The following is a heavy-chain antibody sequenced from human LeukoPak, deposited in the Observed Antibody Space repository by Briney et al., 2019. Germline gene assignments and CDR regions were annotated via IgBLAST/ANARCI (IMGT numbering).Heavy chain of an antibody. CDR3: IRGNGGWAY. CDR1: GFTFRTYW. D-gene: IGHD6-19*01. CDR2: INSDGSTT. J-gene: IGHJ4*02. V-gene: IGHV3-74*01. Sequence: PGGSLRLSCEASGFTFRTYWMHWVRQAPGKGLVWVSGINSDGSTTVYADSVRGRFTISRDNAKNTLYLQLNSLRDEDTAVYYCIRGNGGWAYWGQGTLVTVSS.